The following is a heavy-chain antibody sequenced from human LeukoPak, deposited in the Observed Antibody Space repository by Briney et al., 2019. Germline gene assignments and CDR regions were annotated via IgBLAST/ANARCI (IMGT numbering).Heavy chain of an antibody. V-gene: IGHV4-34*01. Sequence: SETLSLTCAVYDGSFSGYYWSWIRQPPGKGLEWIGEINHSGSTNYNPSLKSRVTISVDTSKNQLSLKLSSVTAADTAVYYCARGWIQLWAPYYYYMDVWGKGTTVTVSS. CDR3: ARGWIQLWAPYYYYMDV. CDR2: INHSGST. CDR1: DGSFSGYY. J-gene: IGHJ6*03. D-gene: IGHD5-18*01.